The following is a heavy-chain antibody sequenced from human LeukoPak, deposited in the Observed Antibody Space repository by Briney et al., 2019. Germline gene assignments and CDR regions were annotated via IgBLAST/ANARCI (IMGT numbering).Heavy chain of an antibody. CDR1: GYTFTSYA. V-gene: IGHV7-4-1*02. CDR3: ARAPLRFFDWLFCDY. CDR2: INTNTGNP. D-gene: IGHD3-9*01. Sequence: ASVKVSCKASGYTFTSYAMNWVRQAPGQGLEWMGWINTNTGNPTYAQGFTGRFVFSLDISVSTAYLQISSLKTEDTAVYYCARAPLRFFDWLFCDYWGQGTLVTVSS. J-gene: IGHJ4*02.